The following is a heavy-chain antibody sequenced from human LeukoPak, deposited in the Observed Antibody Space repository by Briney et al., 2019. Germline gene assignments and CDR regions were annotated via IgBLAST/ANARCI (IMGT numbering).Heavy chain of an antibody. CDR1: GYTFSSYA. V-gene: IGHV1-18*04. D-gene: IGHD4-17*01. Sequence: GASVKVSCKTSGYTFSSYAITWLRQTPGQGLEWMGWIRPYNDDTNYAQNFQARVAMTADTSTKTVYMELRSLTSDDTAVYFCAREGSYGDYSTLDYWGQGTLVTVSS. J-gene: IGHJ4*02. CDR3: AREGSYGDYSTLDY. CDR2: IRPYNDDT.